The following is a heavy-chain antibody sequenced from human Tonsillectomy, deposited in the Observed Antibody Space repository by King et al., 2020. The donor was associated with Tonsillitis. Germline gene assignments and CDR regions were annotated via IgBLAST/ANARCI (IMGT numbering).Heavy chain of an antibody. CDR3: AKASGSSSSHGFDY. D-gene: IGHD6-13*01. CDR2: ITDSGGST. Sequence: VQLVESGGGLVQPGGSLRLSCAASGFTFSSYAMSWARQAPGKGLEWVSAITDSGGSTYYADSVKGRFIISRDNSKNTLYLQMNSLRAEDTAVYYCAKASGSSSSHGFDYWGQGTLVTVSS. J-gene: IGHJ4*02. V-gene: IGHV3-23*04. CDR1: GFTFSSYA.